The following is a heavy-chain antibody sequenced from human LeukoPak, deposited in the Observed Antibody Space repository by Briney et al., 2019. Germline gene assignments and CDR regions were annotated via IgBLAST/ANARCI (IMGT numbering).Heavy chain of an antibody. CDR3: AREDRSSVHYHGMDV. CDR2: IKQDGSEK. D-gene: IGHD3-22*01. V-gene: IGHV3-7*04. CDR1: GFTFSSYW. Sequence: GGSLRLSCAASGFTFSSYWMSWVRQAPGKGLEWVANIKQDGSEKYYVDSVKGRFTISRDNAKNSLYLQMNSLRAEDTAVYYCAREDRSSVHYHGMDVWGQGTTVTVSS. J-gene: IGHJ6*02.